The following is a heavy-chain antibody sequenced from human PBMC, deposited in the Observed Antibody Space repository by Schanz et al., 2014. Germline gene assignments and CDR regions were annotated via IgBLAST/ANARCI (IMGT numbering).Heavy chain of an antibody. CDR2: IWSDGTNE. Sequence: QVQLVESGGGVVQPGKSLRLSCATSGFIFRSFGIHWVRQAPGKGLEWVAVIWSDGTNEYYADSVKGRFTISRDNSKNSLYLQMNSLRAEDTAVYYCARIGGSVFDYWAQGTLVNVSS. CDR3: ARIGGSVFDY. J-gene: IGHJ4*02. D-gene: IGHD3-10*01. CDR1: GFIFRSFG. V-gene: IGHV3-33*03.